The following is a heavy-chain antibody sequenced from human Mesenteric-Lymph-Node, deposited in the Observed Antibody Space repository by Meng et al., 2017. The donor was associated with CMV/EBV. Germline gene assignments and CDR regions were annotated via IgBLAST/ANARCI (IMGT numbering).Heavy chain of an antibody. CDR1: GFTFSSYW. J-gene: IGHJ4*02. D-gene: IGHD5-12*01. Sequence: GESLKISCSASGFTFSSYWMSWVRQAPGKGLEWVANIKQDGSEKYYVDSVKGRFTISRDNAKNSLYLQMNSLRAEDTAVYYCARRAVKGYSGYVDYFDYWGQGTLVTVSS. CDR3: ARRAVKGYSGYVDYFDY. V-gene: IGHV3-7*01. CDR2: IKQDGSEK.